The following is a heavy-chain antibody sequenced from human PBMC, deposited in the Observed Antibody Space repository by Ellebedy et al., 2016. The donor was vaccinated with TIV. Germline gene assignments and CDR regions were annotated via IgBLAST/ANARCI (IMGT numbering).Heavy chain of an antibody. Sequence: GESLKISCSVSGFTFSSFAMHWVCQAPGKGLEFVSAIYSNGGTTNYADSVKGRFTISRDNSKNTLYLQMSSLRPEDTAVYYCVKAWHSSSWYSNWFDPWGQGTLVTVSS. J-gene: IGHJ5*02. CDR2: IYSNGGTT. D-gene: IGHD6-13*01. CDR1: GFTFSSFA. V-gene: IGHV3-64D*09. CDR3: VKAWHSSSWYSNWFDP.